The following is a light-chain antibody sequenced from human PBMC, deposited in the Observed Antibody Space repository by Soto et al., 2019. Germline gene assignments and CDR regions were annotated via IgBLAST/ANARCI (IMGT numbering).Light chain of an antibody. CDR2: EAS. CDR1: QSIGSW. J-gene: IGKJ1*01. V-gene: IGKV1-5*03. Sequence: DIQMTQSPSTLSASVGDRVNITCRASQSIGSWLAWYQQKPGKAPKLLIYEASTIQYGAPPLFSGSGSGTEFPLTISSLQPDDFATYYRQQYIAYPHAFGRGTKVE. CDR3: QQYIAYPHA.